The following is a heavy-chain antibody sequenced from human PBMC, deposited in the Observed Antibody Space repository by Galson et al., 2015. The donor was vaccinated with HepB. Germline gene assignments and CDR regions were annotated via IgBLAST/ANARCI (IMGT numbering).Heavy chain of an antibody. Sequence: SLRLSCAASGFTFRSYSMNWVRQAPGKGLEWVSSISSSSSYIYYADSVKGRFTIYRDNAKTSLYLQMNSLRAEETAVYYCARHTGGGYSSGWYGFDFWGQGTTVTVSS. CDR1: GFTFRSYS. J-gene: IGHJ6*02. CDR3: ARHTGGGYSSGWYGFDF. V-gene: IGHV3-21*01. D-gene: IGHD6-19*01. CDR2: ISSSSSYI.